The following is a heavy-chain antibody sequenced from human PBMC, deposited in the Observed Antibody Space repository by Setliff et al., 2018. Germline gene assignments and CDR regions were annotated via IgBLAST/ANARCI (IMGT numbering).Heavy chain of an antibody. CDR1: GYTFTSYY. D-gene: IGHD2-15*01. CDR2: INPSGGSA. V-gene: IGHV1-46*01. CDR3: AREAKRNVVVVVAATPVY. J-gene: IGHJ4*02. Sequence: ASVKVSCKASGYTFTSYYMHWVRQAPGQGLEWMGIINPSGGSASYAQKFQGRVTMTRDTSTSTVYMELSSLRSEDTAVYYCAREAKRNVVVVVAATPVYWGQGTLVTVSS.